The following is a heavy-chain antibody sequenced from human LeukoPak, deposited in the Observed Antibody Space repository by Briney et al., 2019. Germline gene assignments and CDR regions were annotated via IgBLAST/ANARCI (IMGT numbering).Heavy chain of an antibody. CDR3: GKDQRGDTAMVTREFLGNSCL. CDR2: IYSGGST. V-gene: IGHV3-66*01. Sequence: GGSLRLSCAASGFTVSSNYMSWVRQAPGKGLEWVSVIYSGGSTYYADSVKGRFTISRDNSKNTVYLQMNSLRAEDTAGYYGGKDQRGDTAMVTREFLGNSCLWGQGTLVTGSS. CDR1: GFTVSSNY. D-gene: IGHD5-18*01. J-gene: IGHJ4*01.